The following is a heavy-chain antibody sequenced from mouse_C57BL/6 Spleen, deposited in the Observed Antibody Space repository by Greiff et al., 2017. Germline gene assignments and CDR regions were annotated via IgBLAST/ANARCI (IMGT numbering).Heavy chain of an antibody. V-gene: IGHV1-19*01. CDR2: INPYNGGT. D-gene: IGHD2-2*01. CDR3: ARFSYGYDLDY. Sequence: EVQLQQSGPVLVKPGASVKMSCKASGYTFTDYYMNWVKQSHGKSLEWIGVINPYNGGTSYNQKFKGKATLTVDKSSSTAYMQLSSLTSEDSAVYYCARFSYGYDLDYWGQGTTLTVSS. CDR1: GYTFTDYY. J-gene: IGHJ2*01.